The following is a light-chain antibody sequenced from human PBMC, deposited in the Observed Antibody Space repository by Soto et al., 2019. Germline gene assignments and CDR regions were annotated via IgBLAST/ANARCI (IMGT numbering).Light chain of an antibody. Sequence: IVWTQSPATLSLSPGERATLSCRASQSVSRYLAWYQQKPGQAPRLLLYDASNRATGIPARFSGSGSGTDFTLTISSLEPEEFAVYSCQNLSNWPTTFGGGTKV. CDR3: QNLSNWPTT. J-gene: IGKJ4*01. V-gene: IGKV3-11*01. CDR2: DAS. CDR1: QSVSRY.